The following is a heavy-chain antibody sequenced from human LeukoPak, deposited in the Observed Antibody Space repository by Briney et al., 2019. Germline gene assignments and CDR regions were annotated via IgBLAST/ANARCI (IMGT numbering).Heavy chain of an antibody. D-gene: IGHD5-12*01. CDR3: ANDRVEIAIYFFDY. J-gene: IGHJ4*02. V-gene: IGHV3-30*18. CDR1: GFTFSRFA. Sequence: GGSLRLSCAASGFTFSRFAMHWVRQAPGKGLEWVAAISSDGRDTHYADSVRGRFTISRDNSKNTMYLQMNSLRPEDTAVYYCANDRVEIAIYFFDYWGQGTLVTVSP. CDR2: ISSDGRDT.